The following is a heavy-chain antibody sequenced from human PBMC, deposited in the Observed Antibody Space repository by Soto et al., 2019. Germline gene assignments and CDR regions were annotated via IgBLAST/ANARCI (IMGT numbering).Heavy chain of an antibody. V-gene: IGHV1-3*01. J-gene: IGHJ5*02. D-gene: IGHD5-12*01. CDR1: GYTFTSCA. CDR3: AIGYSGYLAWFDP. CDR2: INAGNGNT. Sequence: ASVKVSCKASGYTFTSCAMHWVRQAPGQRLEWMGWINAGNGNTKYSQKFQGRVTITRDTSASTAYMELSSLRSEDTAVYYCAIGYSGYLAWFDPWGQGTLVTVSS.